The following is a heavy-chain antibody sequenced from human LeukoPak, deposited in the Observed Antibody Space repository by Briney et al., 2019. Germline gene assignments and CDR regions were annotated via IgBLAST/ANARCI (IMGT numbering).Heavy chain of an antibody. V-gene: IGHV1-69*04. D-gene: IGHD6-13*01. CDR1: GYTFTDYY. J-gene: IGHJ6*02. CDR3: ARDDIAAADAYYYYGMDV. CDR2: IIPILGVA. Sequence: ASVKVSCKASGYTFTDYYMHWVRQAPGQGLEWMGRIIPILGVANYAQKFQGRVTITADKSTSTAYMELSSLRSEDTAVYYCARDDIAAADAYYYYGMDVWGQGTTVTVSS.